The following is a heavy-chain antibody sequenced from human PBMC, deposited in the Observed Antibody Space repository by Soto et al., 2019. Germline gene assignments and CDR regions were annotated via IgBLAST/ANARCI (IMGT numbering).Heavy chain of an antibody. CDR1: GFTFSSYG. D-gene: IGHD2-15*01. Sequence: GGSLRLSCAASGFTFSSYGMHWVRQAPGKGLEWVAVISYDGSTKYYADSVKGRFTISRDNSKNTLYLQMNSLRTEDTAVYYCTTFVGYLYQYYDYYYGMDVWGQGTTVTVS. CDR3: TTFVGYLYQYYDYYYGMDV. V-gene: IGHV3-30*03. J-gene: IGHJ6*02. CDR2: ISYDGSTK.